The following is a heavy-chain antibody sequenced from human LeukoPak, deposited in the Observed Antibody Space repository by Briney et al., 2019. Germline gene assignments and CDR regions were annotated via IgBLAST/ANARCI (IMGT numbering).Heavy chain of an antibody. Sequence: ASVKVSCKASGYTFTSYAMNWVRQAPGQGLEWMGWINTNTGNPTYAQGFTGRFVFSLDTSVSTAYLQISSLKAEDAAVYYCARSRFRFLEWLPRYYFDYWGQGTLVTVSS. V-gene: IGHV7-4-1*02. CDR3: ARSRFRFLEWLPRYYFDY. CDR1: GYTFTSYA. CDR2: INTNTGNP. J-gene: IGHJ4*02. D-gene: IGHD3-3*01.